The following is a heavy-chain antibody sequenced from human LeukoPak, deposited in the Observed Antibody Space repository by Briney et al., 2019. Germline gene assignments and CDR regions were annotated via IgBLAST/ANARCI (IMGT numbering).Heavy chain of an antibody. Sequence: SGTLSLTCVVSGGSISSSNWWSWVRQPPGKGLEWIGEIYHSGSTNYNPSLKSRVTISVDTSKNQFSLKLSSVTAADTAVYYCARVDRAMANDAFDIWGQGTTVTVSS. CDR1: GGSISSSNW. V-gene: IGHV4-4*02. J-gene: IGHJ3*02. CDR2: IYHSGST. D-gene: IGHD5-18*01. CDR3: ARVDRAMANDAFDI.